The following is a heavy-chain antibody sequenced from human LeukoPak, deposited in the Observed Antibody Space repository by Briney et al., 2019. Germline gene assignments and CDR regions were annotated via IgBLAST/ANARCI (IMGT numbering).Heavy chain of an antibody. CDR3: AITYGSGSSIFDY. V-gene: IGHV5-51*01. D-gene: IGHD3-10*01. CDR2: IFPGDSET. J-gene: IGHJ4*02. Sequence: GESLKISCKGSGYSFTNYWIGWVRQMPGKGLEWMGIIFPGDSETRYSPSFQGQVTISADKSITTAYLQWSSLKASDTAMYYCAITYGSGSSIFDYWGQGTLVTVSS. CDR1: GYSFTNYW.